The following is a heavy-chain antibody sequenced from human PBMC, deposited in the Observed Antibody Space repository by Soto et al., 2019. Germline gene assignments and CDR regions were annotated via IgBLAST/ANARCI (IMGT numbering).Heavy chain of an antibody. CDR2: INSNGDSA. J-gene: IGHJ4*02. Sequence: GGSLRLSCSASGFTFSIYTMHWVRQAPGKGLEYVSAINSNGDSAYYADSVKGRFTISRDNSKNTLYLQVSSLRPDDTAVYYCVRFGASRAFDYWGQATLVTVSS. CDR1: GFTFSIYT. D-gene: IGHD3-3*01. CDR3: VRFGASRAFDY. V-gene: IGHV3-64D*06.